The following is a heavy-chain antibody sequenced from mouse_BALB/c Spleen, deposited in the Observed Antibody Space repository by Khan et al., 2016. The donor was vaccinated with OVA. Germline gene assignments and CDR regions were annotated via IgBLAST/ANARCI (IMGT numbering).Heavy chain of an antibody. CDR3: ARRDYCSSYGFAY. CDR1: DFSLTNYG. Sequence: QVQLKQSGPGLVQPSQSLSITCTVSDFSLTNYGIHWVRQPPGKGLEWLGVIWSGGSTDYNVAFISRLSISKDNSKSQVFFKMNSLQVDDTAIYYCARRDYCSSYGFAYWGQGTLVTVSA. J-gene: IGHJ3*01. V-gene: IGHV2-4*02. CDR2: IWSGGST. D-gene: IGHD1-1*02.